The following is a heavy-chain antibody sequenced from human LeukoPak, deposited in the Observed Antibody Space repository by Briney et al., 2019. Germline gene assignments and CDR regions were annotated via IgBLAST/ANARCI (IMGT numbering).Heavy chain of an antibody. CDR2: IYYSGST. CDR1: GGSISSYY. D-gene: IGHD1-26*01. Sequence: RTSETLSLTCTVSGGSISSYYWSWIRQPPGKGLEWIGYIYYSGSTNYNPSLKSRVTISVDTSKNQFSLKLSSVTAADAAVYYCARGFPIVGATHWGQGTLVTVSS. J-gene: IGHJ4*02. V-gene: IGHV4-59*01. CDR3: ARGFPIVGATH.